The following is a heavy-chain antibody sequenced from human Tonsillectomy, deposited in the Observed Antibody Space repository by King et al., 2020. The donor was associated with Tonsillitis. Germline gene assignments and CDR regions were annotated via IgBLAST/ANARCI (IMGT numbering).Heavy chain of an antibody. V-gene: IGHV5-51*01. D-gene: IGHD6-19*01. CDR3: ARPRIAVAGPYYFDF. CDR1: GYSFTRYW. Sequence: QLVQSGAEVKKPGESLKISCKSSGYSFTRYWIGWVRQMPGKGLEWMGLIYPGDSETIYSPSFQGQVTMSADKSISTAYLQWRSLKASDTAMYYCARPRIAVAGPYYFDFWGQGSLVTVSS. J-gene: IGHJ4*02. CDR2: IYPGDSET.